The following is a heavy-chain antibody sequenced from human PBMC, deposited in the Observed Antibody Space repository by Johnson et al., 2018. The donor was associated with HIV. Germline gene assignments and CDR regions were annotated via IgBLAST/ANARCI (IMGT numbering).Heavy chain of an antibody. CDR2: ISYDGTNK. D-gene: IGHD3-3*01. Sequence: QVQLVESGGGVVQPGRSLRLSCAASGFTFSNYPMYWVRQAPGKWLEWLAFISYDGTNKDNADSVKGRFTISRDNSKNTLYLQMNSLRPEDTAVYYCARGYNFWSGYYFDVFDIWGQGTMVTVSP. CDR3: ARGYNFWSGYYFDVFDI. V-gene: IGHV3-30-3*01. J-gene: IGHJ3*02. CDR1: GFTFSNYP.